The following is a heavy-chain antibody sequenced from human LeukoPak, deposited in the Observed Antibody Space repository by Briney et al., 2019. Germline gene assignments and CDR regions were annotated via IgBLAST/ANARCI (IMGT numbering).Heavy chain of an antibody. J-gene: IGHJ4*02. CDR1: GYTFTGYY. V-gene: IGHV1-2*02. D-gene: IGHD1-26*01. Sequence: ASVKVSCKASGYTFTGYYMHWVRQAPGQGLEWMGWINPNSGGTNYAQKFQGRVTMTRDTSISTAYMELSRLRSDDTAVFFCARDQRIGGYGSDYWGQGTLVTVSS. CDR2: INPNSGGT. CDR3: ARDQRIGGYGSDY.